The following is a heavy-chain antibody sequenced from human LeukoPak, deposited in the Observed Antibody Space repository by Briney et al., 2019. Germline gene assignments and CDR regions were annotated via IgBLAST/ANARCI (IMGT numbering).Heavy chain of an antibody. Sequence: GGSLRLSCAASGFTYSSYAMSWVRQAPGKGLEWVANIKQDGSEKYYVDSVKGRFTISRDNAKNSLYLQMNSLRAEDTAVYYCARGIAARRWGQGTLVTVSS. CDR3: ARGIAARR. CDR2: IKQDGSEK. CDR1: GFTYSSYA. D-gene: IGHD6-6*01. V-gene: IGHV3-7*01. J-gene: IGHJ4*02.